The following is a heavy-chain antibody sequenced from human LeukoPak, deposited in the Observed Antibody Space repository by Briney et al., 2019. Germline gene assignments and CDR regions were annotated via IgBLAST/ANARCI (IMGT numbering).Heavy chain of an antibody. CDR1: GGSFSGYY. CDR3: ARAHNWNYGTFDY. J-gene: IGHJ4*02. Sequence: SETLSLTCAVYGGSFSGYYWSWIRQPPGKGLEWIGEINHSGSTNYNPSLKSRVTISVDTSKNQFSLKLSSVTAEDTAVYYCARAHNWNYGTFDYWGQGTLVTVSS. V-gene: IGHV4-34*01. D-gene: IGHD1-7*01. CDR2: INHSGST.